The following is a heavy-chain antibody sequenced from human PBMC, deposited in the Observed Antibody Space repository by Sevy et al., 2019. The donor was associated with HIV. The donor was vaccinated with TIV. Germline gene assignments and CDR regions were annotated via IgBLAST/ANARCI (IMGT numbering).Heavy chain of an antibody. CDR1: GFTFSSYS. J-gene: IGHJ3*02. CDR2: ISSSSSTI. D-gene: IGHD3-10*01. CDR3: ARDSRRGTHAFDI. V-gene: IGHV3-48*02. Sequence: GGSLRLSCAASGFTFSSYSMNWVRQAPGKGLEWVSYISSSSSTIYYADSVKGRFTISRDNAKNSLYLQMNSLKDEDTAVYYRARDSRRGTHAFDIWGQGTMVTVSS.